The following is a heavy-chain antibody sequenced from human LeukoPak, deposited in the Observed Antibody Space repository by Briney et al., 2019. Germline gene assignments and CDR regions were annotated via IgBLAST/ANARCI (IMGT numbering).Heavy chain of an antibody. CDR2: ISSSSSTI. J-gene: IGHJ3*02. V-gene: IGHV3-48*02. D-gene: IGHD3-16*01. CDR3: ARDWGSLKRTFDI. CDR1: GFTFSSYS. Sequence: PRGSVRLSCAASGFTFSSYSMNWVRQAPGKGLEWVSYISSSSSTIYYADSVKGRFTISRDNAKNSLYLQMNSLRDEDTAVYYCARDWGSLKRTFDIWGEGTLDTVSS.